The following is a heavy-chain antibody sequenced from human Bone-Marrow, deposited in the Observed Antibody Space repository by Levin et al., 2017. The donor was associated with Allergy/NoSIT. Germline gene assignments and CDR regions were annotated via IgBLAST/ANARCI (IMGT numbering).Heavy chain of an antibody. Sequence: LSLTCAASGFTFSSYGMHWVRQAPGKGLEWVAVIWYDGSNKYYADSVKGRFTISRDNSKNTLYLQMNSLRAEDTAVYYCARGVAVAAYYFDYWGQGTLVTVSS. D-gene: IGHD6-19*01. CDR2: IWYDGSNK. CDR1: GFTFSSYG. CDR3: ARGVAVAAYYFDY. V-gene: IGHV3-33*01. J-gene: IGHJ4*02.